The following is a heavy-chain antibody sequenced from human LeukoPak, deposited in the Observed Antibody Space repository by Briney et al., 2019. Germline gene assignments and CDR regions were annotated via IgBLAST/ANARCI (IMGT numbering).Heavy chain of an antibody. CDR1: GGSISSGGYC. J-gene: IGHJ4*02. CDR2: IYHSGST. D-gene: IGHD3-3*01. V-gene: IGHV4-30-2*01. Sequence: QTLSLTCTVSGGSISSGGYCWSWIRQPPGKGLEWIGYIYHSGSTYYNPSLKSRVTISVDRSKNRFSLKLSSVTAADTAVYYCARGGDFWSDYYDFDYWGQGTLVTVSS. CDR3: ARGGDFWSDYYDFDY.